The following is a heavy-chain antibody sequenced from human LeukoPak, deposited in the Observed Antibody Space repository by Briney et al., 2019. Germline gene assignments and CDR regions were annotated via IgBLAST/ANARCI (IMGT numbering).Heavy chain of an antibody. V-gene: IGHV4-61*08. J-gene: IGHJ5*02. CDR3: ASLAEGESGRGS. CDR2: IHRTGST. Sequence: PSETLSPTCTVSGASVGSAGSHWMWIRQPPGKGLEYIGNIHRTGSTDCKPSLRSRVTISVDTSNNHFSLTLRSVTAADTAVYYCASLAEGESGRGSWGQGTFVTVSP. CDR1: GASVGSAGSH. D-gene: IGHD3-10*01.